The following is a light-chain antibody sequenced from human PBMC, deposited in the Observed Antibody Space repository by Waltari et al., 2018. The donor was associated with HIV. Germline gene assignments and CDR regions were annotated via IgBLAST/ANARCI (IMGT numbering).Light chain of an antibody. CDR2: EVS. CDR3: SSYAGSNIWV. V-gene: IGLV2-8*01. J-gene: IGLJ3*02. CDR1: SSAVGAYNY. Sequence: QSALTQPPSASGSPGQSVTISCTATSSAVGAYNYVCWHQQYPGKAPKLMIYEVSKRPSGVPDRFSGSKSGNTASLTVSGLQAEDEADYYCSSYAGSNIWVFGGGTKLTVL.